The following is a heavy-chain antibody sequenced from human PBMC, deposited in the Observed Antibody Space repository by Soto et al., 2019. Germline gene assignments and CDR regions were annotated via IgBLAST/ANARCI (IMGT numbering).Heavy chain of an antibody. CDR3: ARDRDYYDSSGFYGGFDI. CDR2: INPSGGST. CDR1: GYTFTVYY. Sequence: VASVKVSCKASGYTFTVYYIHWVRQAPGQGLEWMGTINPSGGSTSYAQKFQGRVTMIRDTSTTTVYMELSSLRSEDTAVYYCARDRDYYDSSGFYGGFDIWGQGTMVTVSS. V-gene: IGHV1-46*01. J-gene: IGHJ3*02. D-gene: IGHD3-22*01.